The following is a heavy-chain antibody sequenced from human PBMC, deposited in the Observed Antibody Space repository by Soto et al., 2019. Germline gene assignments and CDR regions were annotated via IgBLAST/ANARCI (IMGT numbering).Heavy chain of an antibody. Sequence: GGSLRLSCAASGFTFSNYAIHWVRQAPGKGLEWVAVIASDGKDKRYADSVKGRFTISRDNSKNTVYLQMNSLRGEDTAVYYCAKDGAIAAADYFFAYWGQGSLVTVSS. D-gene: IGHD6-13*01. J-gene: IGHJ4*02. CDR3: AKDGAIAAADYFFAY. CDR1: GFTFSNYA. V-gene: IGHV3-30*18. CDR2: IASDGKDK.